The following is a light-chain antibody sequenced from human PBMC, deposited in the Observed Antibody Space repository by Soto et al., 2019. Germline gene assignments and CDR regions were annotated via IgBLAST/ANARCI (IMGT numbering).Light chain of an antibody. CDR2: DVS. Sequence: QSALTQPASVSGSPGQSITISCTGTSSDVGGYICVSWYQHHPGKAPKFIIYDVSDRPSGVSSRFSGSKSGSTASLTISGLQTEDEADYHRISYTIRSTYVFGSGTKLTVL. CDR1: SSDVGGYIC. V-gene: IGLV2-14*01. CDR3: ISYTIRSTYV. J-gene: IGLJ1*01.